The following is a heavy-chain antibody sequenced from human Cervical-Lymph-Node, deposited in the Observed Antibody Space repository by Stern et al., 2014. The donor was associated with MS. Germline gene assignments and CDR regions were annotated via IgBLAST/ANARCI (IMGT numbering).Heavy chain of an antibody. CDR2: ISYDGSNK. CDR3: AREPDIYYYDSSGTLDY. D-gene: IGHD3-22*01. Sequence: VQLVESGGGVVQPGRSLRLSCAASGFTFSSYAMHWVRQAPGKGLEWVAVISYDGSNKYYADSVKGRFTISRDNSKNTLYLQMNSLRAEDTAVYYCAREPDIYYYDSSGTLDYWGQGTLVTVSS. CDR1: GFTFSSYA. V-gene: IGHV3-30*04. J-gene: IGHJ4*02.